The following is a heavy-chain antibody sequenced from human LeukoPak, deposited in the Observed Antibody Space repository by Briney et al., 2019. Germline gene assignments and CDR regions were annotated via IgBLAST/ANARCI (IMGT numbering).Heavy chain of an antibody. Sequence: ASVKVSCKASGYTFTSYFMHWVRQAPGQGLEWMGWINPNSGGTNYAQKFQGRVTMTRDTSISTAYMELSRLRSDDTAVYYCARRSQTGDLDYWGQGTLVTVSS. CDR3: ARRSQTGDLDY. J-gene: IGHJ4*02. CDR1: GYTFTSYF. V-gene: IGHV1-2*02. D-gene: IGHD7-27*01. CDR2: INPNSGGT.